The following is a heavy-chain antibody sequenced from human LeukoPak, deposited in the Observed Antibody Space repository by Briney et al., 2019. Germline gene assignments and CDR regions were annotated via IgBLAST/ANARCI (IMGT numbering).Heavy chain of an antibody. V-gene: IGHV3-30-3*01. CDR3: AREARYDYVWGSYRYRFDY. CDR1: GFTFSSYA. J-gene: IGHJ4*02. Sequence: GGSLRLSCAASGFTFSSYAMHWVRQAPGKGLEWVAVISYDGSNKYYADSVKGRFTISRDNSKNTLYLQMNSLRAEDTAVYYCAREARYDYVWGSYRYRFDYWGQGILVTVSS. CDR2: ISYDGSNK. D-gene: IGHD3-16*02.